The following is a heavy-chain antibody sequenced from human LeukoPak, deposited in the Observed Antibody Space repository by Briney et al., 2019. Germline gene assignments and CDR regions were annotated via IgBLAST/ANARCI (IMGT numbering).Heavy chain of an antibody. J-gene: IGHJ4*01. CDR3: ARRCRFDSVVGTGGYFDK. Sequence: SETLPIFCHLSGASLRDQMADWDWVRQPAGKGPEWIGSIFYAGVTFYSPSFKSRVSMSIDTSSGQFFLNLKSVTAADTARYYCARRCRFDSVVGTGGYFDKRGDGPVVSVSS. CDR2: IFYAGVT. D-gene: IGHD6-19*01. V-gene: IGHV4-39*01. CDR1: GASLRDQMAD.